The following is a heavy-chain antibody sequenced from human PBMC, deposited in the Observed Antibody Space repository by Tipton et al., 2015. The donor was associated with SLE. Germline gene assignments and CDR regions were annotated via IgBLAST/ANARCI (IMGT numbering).Heavy chain of an antibody. CDR1: GYSISSGYY. V-gene: IGHV4-38-2*01. CDR3: ARLPLRYNGYRLFDY. CDR2: INHSGSN. D-gene: IGHD5-12*01. Sequence: TLSLTCAVSGYSISSGYYWGWIRQPPVKGLGWCGEINHSGSNNYNPSLKSRVTISVDTSKNQFSLNLSPVTAADTAVYFCARLPLRYNGYRLFDYWREATLVAVSS. J-gene: IGHJ4*02.